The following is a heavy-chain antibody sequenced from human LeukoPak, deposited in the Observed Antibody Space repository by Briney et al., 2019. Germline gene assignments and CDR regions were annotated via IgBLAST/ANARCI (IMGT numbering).Heavy chain of an antibody. CDR2: IFGSGLTT. D-gene: IGHD6-6*01. Sequence: DPGGSLRLSCAASGFSFSSFGMSWVRQAPGKGLEWVSAIFGSGLTTYYADSVRGRFIISRDNSQNRLFLQVNSLRVEDTAVYYCARGLGEFASAPDSWGQGTPVTVSS. CDR1: GFSFSSFG. CDR3: ARGLGEFASAPDS. J-gene: IGHJ5*01. V-gene: IGHV3-23*01.